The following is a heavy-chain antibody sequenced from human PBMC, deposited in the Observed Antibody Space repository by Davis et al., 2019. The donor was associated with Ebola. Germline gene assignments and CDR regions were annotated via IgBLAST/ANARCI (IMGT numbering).Heavy chain of an antibody. CDR1: GFTFSSYA. D-gene: IGHD3-3*01. J-gene: IGHJ6*04. V-gene: IGHV3-23*01. CDR3: AKDVRFLAYNYYGMDV. Sequence: GESLKISCAASGFTFSSYAMSWVRQAPGKGLEWVSAISGSGGSTYYADSVKGRFTISRDNSKNTLSLQMNSLRAEDTAVYYCAKDVRFLAYNYYGMDVWGKGTTVTVSS. CDR2: ISGSGGST.